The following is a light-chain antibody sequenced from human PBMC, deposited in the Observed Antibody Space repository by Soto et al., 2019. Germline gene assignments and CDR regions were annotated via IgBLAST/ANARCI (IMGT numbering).Light chain of an antibody. Sequence: QPVLTQPASVSGSPGQSITISCTGTSSDVGAYNYVSWYQQHPGKAPKLIIYAVNNRPSGVSDRFSGSKSGNTASLTISGLQAEDEADYYCGSYTRSTTLVVFGGGTKLTVL. CDR1: SSDVGAYNY. CDR3: GSYTRSTTLVV. J-gene: IGLJ3*02. CDR2: AVN. V-gene: IGLV2-14*01.